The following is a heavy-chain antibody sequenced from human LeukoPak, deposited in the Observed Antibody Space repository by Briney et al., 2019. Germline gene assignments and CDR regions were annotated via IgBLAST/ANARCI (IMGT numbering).Heavy chain of an antibody. J-gene: IGHJ3*01. V-gene: IGHV3-23*01. CDR1: GFTFSDYA. D-gene: IGHD4-17*01. Sequence: AGGSLRLSCAASGFTFSDYALIWVRQAPGKGLEWISAIRGTGGTTYYADSVKGRCTISRDNSGNTVYLQMNSLRAEDTALYFCGKDPNGDYVGAFDFWGPGTMVTVSS. CDR3: GKDPNGDYVGAFDF. CDR2: IRGTGGTT.